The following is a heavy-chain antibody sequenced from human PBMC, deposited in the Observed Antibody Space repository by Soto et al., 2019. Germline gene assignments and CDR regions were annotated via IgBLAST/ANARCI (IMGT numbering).Heavy chain of an antibody. D-gene: IGHD1-7*01. CDR2: INAGNGNT. CDR3: ARDRSITGTKGV. V-gene: IGHV1-3*01. CDR1: GYTFTSYA. J-gene: IGHJ6*02. Sequence: QVQLVQSGAEVKKPGASVKVSCKASGYTFTSYAMHWVRKAPGQRLEWMGWINAGNGNTKYSQKFQGRVTITRDTSASTAYMELSSLRSEDTAVYYCARDRSITGTKGVWGQGTTVTVSS.